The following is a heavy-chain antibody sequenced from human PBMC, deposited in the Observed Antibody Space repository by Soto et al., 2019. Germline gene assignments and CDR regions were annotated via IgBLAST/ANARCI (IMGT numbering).Heavy chain of an antibody. D-gene: IGHD1-1*01. CDR2: INHSGTT. CDR3: ARGWRFDP. CDR1: GGSFSGYQ. J-gene: IGHJ5*02. Sequence: SQTLSLTCGVYGGSFSGYQWNWIRQSPGQGLEWIGEINHSGTTKYNPSLERRINLSVDTSKKQFSLKMFSVTAADTAIYYCARGWRFDPWGQGTQVTVPS. V-gene: IGHV4-34*01.